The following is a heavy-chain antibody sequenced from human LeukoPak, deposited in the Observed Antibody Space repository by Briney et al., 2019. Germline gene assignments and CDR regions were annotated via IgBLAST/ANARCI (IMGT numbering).Heavy chain of an antibody. CDR1: GITLSNYG. D-gene: IGHD3-22*01. V-gene: IGHV3-23*01. CDR3: AKRGVVIRVILVGFHKEAYYFDS. CDR2: ISDTGGRT. J-gene: IGHJ4*02. Sequence: GGSLRLSCAVSGITLSNYGMTWVRQAPGKGLEWVAGISDTGGRTNYADSVKGRFTISRDNPKNTLYLQMNSLRAEDTVVYFCAKRGVVIRVILVGFHKEAYYFDSWGQGALVTVPS.